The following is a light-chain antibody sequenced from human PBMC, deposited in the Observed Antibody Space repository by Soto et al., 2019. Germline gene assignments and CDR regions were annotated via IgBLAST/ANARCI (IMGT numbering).Light chain of an antibody. CDR3: SSYAGSNMVV. J-gene: IGLJ2*01. V-gene: IGLV2-8*01. Sequence: QSALTQPPSASGSPGQSVTISCTGTSSDVGGYNYVSWYQQHPGKAPKLMIYEVSKRPSGVPDRFSGSKSGNTASLTVSGLQAEDEADYYCSSYAGSNMVVFGXGTKLTVL. CDR2: EVS. CDR1: SSDVGGYNY.